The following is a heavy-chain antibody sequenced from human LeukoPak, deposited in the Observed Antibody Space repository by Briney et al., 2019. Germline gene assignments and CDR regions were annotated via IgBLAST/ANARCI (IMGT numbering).Heavy chain of an antibody. J-gene: IGHJ4*02. Sequence: GASVKVSCKASGYTFTGYYMHWVRQAPGQGLEWMGWINPNSGGTNYAQKFQGRVTITRDTSISTAYMELSRLRSDDTAVYYCARDGEYGSGSYSTDYFDYWGQGTLVTVSS. CDR3: ARDGEYGSGSYSTDYFDY. V-gene: IGHV1-2*02. D-gene: IGHD3-10*01. CDR2: INPNSGGT. CDR1: GYTFTGYY.